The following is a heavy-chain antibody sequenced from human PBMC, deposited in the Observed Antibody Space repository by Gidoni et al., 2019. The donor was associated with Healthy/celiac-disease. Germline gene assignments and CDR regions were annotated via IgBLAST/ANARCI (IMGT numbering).Heavy chain of an antibody. J-gene: IGHJ6*02. D-gene: IGHD3-22*01. CDR1: GGTFSSYA. Sequence: QVQLVQSGAEVKKPGSSVKVSCKASGGTFSSYAISWVRQAPGQGLEWMGGIIPIFGTANYAQKFQGRVTITADESTSTAYMELSSLRSEDTAVYYCTYYYDSSGWGRGPYYYGMDVWGQGTTVTVSS. CDR2: IIPIFGTA. V-gene: IGHV1-69*01. CDR3: TYYYDSSGWGRGPYYYGMDV.